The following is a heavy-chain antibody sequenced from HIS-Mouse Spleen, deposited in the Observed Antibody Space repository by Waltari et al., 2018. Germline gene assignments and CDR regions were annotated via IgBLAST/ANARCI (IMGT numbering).Heavy chain of an antibody. CDR1: GFTFDDYA. CDR2: ISWNSGSI. Sequence: EVQLVESGGGLVQPGRSLRLSCAASGFTFDDYAMHWVRQAPGKGLGWVSGISWNSGSIGYADSVKGRFTISRDNAKNSLYLQMNSLRAEDTALYYCAKDISSSSNYWGQGTLVTVSS. V-gene: IGHV3-9*01. D-gene: IGHD6-6*01. J-gene: IGHJ4*02. CDR3: AKDISSSSNY.